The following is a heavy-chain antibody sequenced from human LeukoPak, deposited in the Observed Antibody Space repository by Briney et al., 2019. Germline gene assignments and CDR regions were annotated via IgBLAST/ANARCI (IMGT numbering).Heavy chain of an antibody. CDR1: GSSVSSDEYY. CDR2: VYYSGSS. CDR3: ARGDPNSSSWYPLDY. D-gene: IGHD6-13*01. V-gene: IGHV4-31*03. J-gene: IGHJ4*02. Sequence: SETLSLTCSVFGSSVSSDEYYWSWVRQHPGKGLEWIGYVYYSGSSYYIPSLESRITMSVEVSKNQFSLKLSSVTAADTAVYYCARGDPNSSSWYPLDYWGQGTLVTVSS.